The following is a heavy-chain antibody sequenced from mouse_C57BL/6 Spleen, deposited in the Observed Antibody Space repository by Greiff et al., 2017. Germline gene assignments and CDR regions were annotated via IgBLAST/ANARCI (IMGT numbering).Heavy chain of an antibody. V-gene: IGHV10-3*01. CDR3: VRDHYYGSSYDWYFDV. Sequence: DVKLVESGGGLVQPKGSLKLSCAASGFTFNTYAMHWVRQAPGKGLEWVARIRSKSSNYATYYADSVKDRFTISRDDSQSMLYLQMNNLKTEDTAMYYCVRDHYYGSSYDWYFDVWGTGTTVTVSS. CDR2: IRSKSSNYAT. CDR1: GFTFNTYA. J-gene: IGHJ1*03. D-gene: IGHD1-1*01.